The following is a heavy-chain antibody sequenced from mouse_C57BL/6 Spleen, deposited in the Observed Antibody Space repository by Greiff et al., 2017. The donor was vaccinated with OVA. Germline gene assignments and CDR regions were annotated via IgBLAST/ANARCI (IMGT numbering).Heavy chain of an antibody. D-gene: IGHD3-3*01. J-gene: IGHJ4*01. Sequence: VQLQQSGAELVRPGASVKLSCTASGFNIKDYYMHWVKQRPEQGLEWIGRIDPEDGVTEYAPKFQGKATMTADTPSNTAYLQLSSLTSEDTAVYYCVRGRGYAMDYWGQGTSVTVSS. V-gene: IGHV14-1*01. CDR1: GFNIKDYY. CDR3: VRGRGYAMDY. CDR2: IDPEDGVT.